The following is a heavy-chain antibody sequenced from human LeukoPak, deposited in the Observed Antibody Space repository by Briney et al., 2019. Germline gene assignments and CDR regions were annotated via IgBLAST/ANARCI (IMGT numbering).Heavy chain of an antibody. CDR3: ARGLDYGGNSVGYY. Sequence: SETLSLTCAVYGGSFSGYYWSWIRRPPGKGLEWIGEINHSGSTNYNPSLESRVTISADTSKNQFSLKLSSVTAADTAVYYCARGLDYGGNSVGYYWGQGTLVTVSS. D-gene: IGHD4-23*01. V-gene: IGHV4-34*01. CDR2: INHSGST. CDR1: GGSFSGYY. J-gene: IGHJ4*02.